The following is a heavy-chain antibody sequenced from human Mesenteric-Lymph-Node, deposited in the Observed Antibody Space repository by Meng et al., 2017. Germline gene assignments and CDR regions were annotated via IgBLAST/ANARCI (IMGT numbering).Heavy chain of an antibody. V-gene: IGHV4-34*01. Sequence: GHLQQWGAGLLKPSEPLSLTCAVYGGSFSGYYWSWIRQPPGKGLEWIGEINHSGSTNYNPSLKSRVTISVDTSKNQFSLKLSSVTAADTAVYYCARVKITMIVRGPNWFDPWGQGTLVTVSS. CDR3: ARVKITMIVRGPNWFDP. CDR1: GGSFSGYY. D-gene: IGHD3-22*01. J-gene: IGHJ5*02. CDR2: INHSGST.